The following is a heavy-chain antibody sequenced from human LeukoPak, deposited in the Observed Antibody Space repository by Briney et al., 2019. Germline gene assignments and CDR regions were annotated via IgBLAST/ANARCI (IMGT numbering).Heavy chain of an antibody. V-gene: IGHV1-69*13. CDR2: IIPILGTA. CDR1: GGTFSSYA. J-gene: IGHJ5*02. D-gene: IGHD3-3*01. CDR3: ARGFTIFDWFDP. Sequence: GASVTVSCKASGGTFSSYAISWVRQAPGQGLEWMGGIIPILGTANYAQKFRGRVTITADESTSTAYMELSSLRSEDTAVYYCARGFTIFDWFDPWGQGTLVTVSS.